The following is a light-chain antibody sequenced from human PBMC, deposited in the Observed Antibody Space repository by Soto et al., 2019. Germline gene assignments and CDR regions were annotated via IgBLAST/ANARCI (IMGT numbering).Light chain of an antibody. Sequence: QSVLTQPASVCGSPGQSITISCTGTSRDVGGYKSVSWYQQQSCKAPTLIISEVSKRPSGVPDRFAGSKSGNTASLTVSGLQAEDEADYYCSSYAGSNNFVFGTGTKVTVL. V-gene: IGLV2-8*01. J-gene: IGLJ1*01. CDR3: SSYAGSNNFV. CDR2: EVS. CDR1: SRDVGGYKS.